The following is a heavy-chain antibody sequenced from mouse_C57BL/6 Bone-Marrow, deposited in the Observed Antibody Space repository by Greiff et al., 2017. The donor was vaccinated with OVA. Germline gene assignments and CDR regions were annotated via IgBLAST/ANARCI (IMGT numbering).Heavy chain of an antibody. V-gene: IGHV1-50*01. J-gene: IGHJ2*01. CDR2: IDPSDSYT. CDR1: GYTFTSYW. Sequence: QVQLQQPGAELVKPGASVKLSCKASGYTFTSYWMQWVKQRPGQGLEWIGEIDPSDSYTNYNQKFKGKATLTVDTSSSTAYMQLSSLTSEDSAVYYCARDDYGSSWVYDFDYWGQGTTLTVSS. D-gene: IGHD1-1*01. CDR3: ARDDYGSSWVYDFDY.